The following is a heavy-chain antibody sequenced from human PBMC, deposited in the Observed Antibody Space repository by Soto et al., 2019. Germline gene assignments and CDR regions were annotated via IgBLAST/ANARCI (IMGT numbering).Heavy chain of an antibody. V-gene: IGHV3-33*01. Sequence: QVQLVESGGGVVQPGRSLRLSCAASEFTFSSYGMHWVRQAPDKGLEWVAVIWYDGSNKYYADSVKGRFTISRDNSKTTLYLQINSLRAEDTAVYYCARDERDSGSLDYWGQGTLVTVSS. CDR2: IWYDGSNK. D-gene: IGHD3-10*01. CDR3: ARDERDSGSLDY. J-gene: IGHJ4*02. CDR1: EFTFSSYG.